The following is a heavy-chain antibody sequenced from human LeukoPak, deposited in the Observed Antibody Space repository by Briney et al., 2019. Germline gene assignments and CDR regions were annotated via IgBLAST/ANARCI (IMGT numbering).Heavy chain of an antibody. J-gene: IGHJ6*04. V-gene: IGHV4-4*02. CDR3: ASHGSGTFLYGMIV. D-gene: IGHD3-10*01. CDR1: GGSISNTNW. Sequence: SETLSLTCAVAGGSISNTNWWSWVRQPPEKGLEWIGEMYHDGRTNINPSLKSRLTISVDTSKNQLSLRLTSVTAADTAVYYCASHGSGTFLYGMIVWGKGTAVTVSS. CDR2: MYHDGRT.